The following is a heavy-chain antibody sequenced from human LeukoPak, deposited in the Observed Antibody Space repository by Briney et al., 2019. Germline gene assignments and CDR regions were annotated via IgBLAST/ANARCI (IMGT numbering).Heavy chain of an antibody. CDR3: AKDRPWFDP. J-gene: IGHJ5*02. Sequence: GGSLRLSCAASGFTFSSYGMHWVRQAPGKGLEWVAVISYDGSSKYYADSVKGRFTISRDNSKNTLYLQMNSLRAEDTAVYYCAKDRPWFDPWGQGTLVTVSS. V-gene: IGHV3-30*18. CDR1: GFTFSSYG. CDR2: ISYDGSSK.